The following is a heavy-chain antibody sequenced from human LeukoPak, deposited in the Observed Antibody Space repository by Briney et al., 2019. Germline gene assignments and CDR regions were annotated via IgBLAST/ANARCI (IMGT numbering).Heavy chain of an antibody. D-gene: IGHD4-23*01. CDR2: ISTRDNTI. V-gene: IGHV3-11*01. J-gene: IGHJ4*02. Sequence: PGGSLRLSCTASGFTFSDYYMSWIRQTPGKGLEGLSYISTRDNTIQYADSVKGRFTISRDNANNSVFLQMNNLRAEDSAIYYFARGARWAYYFDYWGQGSLVTVSS. CDR1: GFTFSDYY. CDR3: ARGARWAYYFDY.